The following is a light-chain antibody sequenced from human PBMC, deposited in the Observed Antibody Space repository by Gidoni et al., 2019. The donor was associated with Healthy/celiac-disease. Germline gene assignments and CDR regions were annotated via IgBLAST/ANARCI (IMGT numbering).Light chain of an antibody. CDR3: QQRRRGLT. V-gene: IGKV3-11*01. CDR1: QSVSSY. Sequence: EIVLTQSPATLSLSPGERATLSCRASQSVSSYLAWYQQKPGQAPRLLIYDASNRATGIPARFSGSGSGTDFTLTISSLEPEDFAVYYCQQRRRGLTFXGXTKVEIK. CDR2: DAS. J-gene: IGKJ4*01.